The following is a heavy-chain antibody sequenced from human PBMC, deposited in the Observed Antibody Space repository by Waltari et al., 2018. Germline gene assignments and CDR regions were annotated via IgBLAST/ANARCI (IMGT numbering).Heavy chain of an antibody. CDR1: GFTFSNFW. CDR3: VRGAPNEIVTVVAASGDSFDM. Sequence: EVKLVESGGGSVQPGGSLRLSCVISGFTFSNFWLHWVRQVPGKGPVWLSNINTGCDVTTYADSVKGRFTICRDNAKNMVYLERKSLRVEDTARYYCVRGAPNEIVTVVAASGDSFDMWGQGTMVTVSS. D-gene: IGHD2-15*01. CDR2: INTGCDVT. J-gene: IGHJ3*02. V-gene: IGHV3-74*01.